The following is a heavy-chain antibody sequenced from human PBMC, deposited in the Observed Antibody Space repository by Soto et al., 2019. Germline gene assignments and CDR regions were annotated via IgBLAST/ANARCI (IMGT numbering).Heavy chain of an antibody. CDR1: GGTFSSYA. CDR2: ITPIFGTA. Sequence: QVQLVQSGAEVKKPGSSVKVSCKASGGTFSSYAISWVRQAPGQGLEWMGGITPIFGTANYAQKFQGRVTITADESTSTAYMELSSLRSEDTAVYYCASRRWVRGVYYYYGMDVWGQGTTVTVSS. J-gene: IGHJ6*02. D-gene: IGHD3-10*01. V-gene: IGHV1-69*01. CDR3: ASRRWVRGVYYYYGMDV.